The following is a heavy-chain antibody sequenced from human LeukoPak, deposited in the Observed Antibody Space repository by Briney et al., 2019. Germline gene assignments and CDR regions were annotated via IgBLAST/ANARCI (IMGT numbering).Heavy chain of an antibody. CDR3: ARDCCLRYASGN. CDR1: GFTFSSYA. CDR2: IYSGGNS. V-gene: IGHV3-23*03. D-gene: IGHD3-9*01. J-gene: IGHJ4*02. Sequence: PGGSLRLSCAASGFTFSSYAMSWVRQAPGKGLEWVSVIYSGGNSYYAESVKGRFTISRDDSKNTLYLQMNSLRAEDTAVYYCARDCCLRYASGNWGQGTLVTVSS.